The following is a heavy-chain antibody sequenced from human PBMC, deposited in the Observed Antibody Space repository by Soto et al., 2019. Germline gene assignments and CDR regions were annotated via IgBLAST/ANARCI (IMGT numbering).Heavy chain of an antibody. CDR3: AKDQLPHSYGRSGFDY. CDR2: ISYDGSNK. V-gene: IGHV3-30*18. D-gene: IGHD5-18*01. Sequence: PVGSLRLSCAASGFTFSSYGMHWVRQAPGKGLEWVAVISYDGSNKYYADSVKGRFTISRDNSKNTLYLQMNSLRAEDTAVYYCAKDQLPHSYGRSGFDYWGQGTLVTVSS. J-gene: IGHJ4*02. CDR1: GFTFSSYG.